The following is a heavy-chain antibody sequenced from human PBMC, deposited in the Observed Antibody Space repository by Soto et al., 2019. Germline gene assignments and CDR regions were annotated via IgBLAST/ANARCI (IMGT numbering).Heavy chain of an antibody. D-gene: IGHD6-6*01. CDR2: IYHSGST. CDR3: ARGSIQNWFDP. V-gene: IGHV4-30-2*01. J-gene: IGHJ5*02. Sequence: SETLSLTCTVSGGSISSGGYSWSWIRQPPGKGLEWIGYIYHSGSTYYNPSLKSRVTISVDRSKNQFSLKLSSVTAADTAVYYCARGSIQNWFDPWGQGTLVTVSS. CDR1: GGSISSGGYS.